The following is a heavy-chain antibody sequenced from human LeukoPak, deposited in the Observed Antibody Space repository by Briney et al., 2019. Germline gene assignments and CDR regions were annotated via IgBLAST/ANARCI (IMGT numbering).Heavy chain of an antibody. CDR3: AKDAGVPSGSGQLYNWFDP. D-gene: IGHD3-10*01. J-gene: IGHJ5*02. Sequence: GGSLRLSCAASGFTFSTYGIHWVRQAPGKGLEWVAVISSDGSNISYGDSVKGRFTISREDSRNTLYLQMNSLRAEDTAVYYCAKDAGVPSGSGQLYNWFDPWGQGTLVTVSS. CDR2: ISSDGSNI. V-gene: IGHV3-30*18. CDR1: GFTFSTYG.